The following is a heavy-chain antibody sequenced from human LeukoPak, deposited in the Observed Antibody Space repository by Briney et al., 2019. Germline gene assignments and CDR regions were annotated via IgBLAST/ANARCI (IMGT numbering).Heavy chain of an antibody. V-gene: IGHV4-34*01. Sequence: SETLSLTCAVYGGSFSGYYWSWIRQPPGKGLEWIGEISHSGSTNYNPSLKSRVTISVDTSKNQFSLKLSSVTAADTAVYYCARELGDAFDIWGQGTMVTVSS. CDR1: GGSFSGYY. D-gene: IGHD7-27*01. CDR2: ISHSGST. J-gene: IGHJ3*02. CDR3: ARELGDAFDI.